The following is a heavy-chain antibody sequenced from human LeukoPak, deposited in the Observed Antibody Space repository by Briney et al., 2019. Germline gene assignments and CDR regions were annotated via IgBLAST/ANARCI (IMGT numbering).Heavy chain of an antibody. CDR2: ITSSGTYI. CDR1: GFTFNNYN. Sequence: GGSLRLSCAASGFTFNNYNMNWVRQAPGKSLEWVSSITSSGTYIFYADSVKGRFTTSRDNAKNSLYLQINSLGPEDTAVYFCARDPYSGNYGSYYYYYVDVWGKGTTVTVSS. J-gene: IGHJ6*03. V-gene: IGHV3-21*01. CDR3: ARDPYSGNYGSYYYYYVDV. D-gene: IGHD3-22*01.